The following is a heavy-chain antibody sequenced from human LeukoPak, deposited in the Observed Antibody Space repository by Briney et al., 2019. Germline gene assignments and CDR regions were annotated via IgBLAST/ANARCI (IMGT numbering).Heavy chain of an antibody. CDR1: GGSISSYY. V-gene: IGHV4-59*08. CDR2: IYYSGST. Sequence: SETLSLTCTVSGGSISSYYWSWIRQPPGKGLEWIGYIYYSGSTNYNPSLKSRVTISVDTSKNQFSLKLGSVTAADTAVYYCARVGQYYYGSGSYRTLYFDYWGQGTLVTVSS. D-gene: IGHD3-10*01. J-gene: IGHJ4*02. CDR3: ARVGQYYYGSGSYRTLYFDY.